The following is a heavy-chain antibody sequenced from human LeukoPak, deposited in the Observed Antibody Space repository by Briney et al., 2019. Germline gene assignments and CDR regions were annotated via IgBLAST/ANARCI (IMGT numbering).Heavy chain of an antibody. CDR3: ARGGSSWYDY. D-gene: IGHD6-13*01. CDR2: IYYSGST. Sequence: SETLSLTCTVSGGSISSYYWSWIRQPLGEGLEWIGYIYYSGSTNYNPSLKSRVTISVDTSKNQVSLKLSSVTAADTAVYYCARGGSSWYDYWGQGTLVTVSS. J-gene: IGHJ4*02. V-gene: IGHV4-59*01. CDR1: GGSISSYY.